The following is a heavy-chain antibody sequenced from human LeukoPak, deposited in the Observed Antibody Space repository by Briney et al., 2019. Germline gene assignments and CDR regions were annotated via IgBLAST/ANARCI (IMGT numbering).Heavy chain of an antibody. V-gene: IGHV3-48*02. J-gene: IGHJ4*02. Sequence: GGSLRLSCAASGFTLSSYNMNWVRQAPGKGLEWISYITTSIDIISYADSVKGRFTISRDNAKNSLYLQMDSLRDEDTAVYYCVRDHNYYFGYWGQGILVTVSA. CDR3: VRDHNYYFGY. CDR1: GFTLSSYN. CDR2: ITTSIDII.